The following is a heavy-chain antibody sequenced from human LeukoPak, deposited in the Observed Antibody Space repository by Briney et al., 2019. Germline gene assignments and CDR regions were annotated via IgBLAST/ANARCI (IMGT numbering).Heavy chain of an antibody. CDR2: INPSGGST. CDR1: GYTFTSYY. Sequence: ASVKVSCKASGYTFTSYYMHWVRQAPGQGLEWMGIINPSGGSTSYAQKFQGRVTMTTDTSTSTAYMELRSLRSDDTAVYYCARDCHCSGGSCRTYYYYGMDVWGQGTTVTVSS. J-gene: IGHJ6*02. CDR3: ARDCHCSGGSCRTYYYYGMDV. V-gene: IGHV1-46*01. D-gene: IGHD2-15*01.